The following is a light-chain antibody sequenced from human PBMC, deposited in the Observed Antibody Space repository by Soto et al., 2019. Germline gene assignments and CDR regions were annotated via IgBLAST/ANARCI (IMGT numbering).Light chain of an antibody. Sequence: DIQMTQSPSSLSASVGDRVTITCRASQSISSYLNWYQQKPGKAPKLLIYAASSLQSGVPSRFSGSGSGTEFTLTISSLQSEDFAVYYCQQYNNWPLPFGQGTRLEIK. CDR1: QSISSY. V-gene: IGKV1-39*01. CDR2: AAS. J-gene: IGKJ5*01. CDR3: QQYNNWPLP.